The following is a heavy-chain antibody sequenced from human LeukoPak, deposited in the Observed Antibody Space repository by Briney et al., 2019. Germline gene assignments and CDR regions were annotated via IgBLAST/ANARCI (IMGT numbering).Heavy chain of an antibody. CDR1: GYSFTSYW. V-gene: IGHV5-51*01. CDR3: ARVAVAGTDYYYYMDV. J-gene: IGHJ6*03. Sequence: GEPLKISCKGSGYSFTSYWIGWVRQMPGKGLEWMGIIYPGDSDTRYSPSSQGQVTISADKSISTAYLQWSSLKASDTAMYYCARVAVAGTDYYYYMDVWGKGTTVTVSS. CDR2: IYPGDSDT. D-gene: IGHD6-19*01.